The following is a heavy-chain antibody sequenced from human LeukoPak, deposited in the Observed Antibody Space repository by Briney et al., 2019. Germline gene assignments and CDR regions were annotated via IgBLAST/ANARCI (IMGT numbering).Heavy chain of an antibody. V-gene: IGHV3-23*01. CDR2: ITGSGGNT. Sequence: GGSLRLSCAASGFIFSSHSMSWVRQAPGKGLEWVSVITGSGGNTYYADSVKGQFTISKDNSKNTVYLQMSSLRVDDTAVYYCAKAASSSWPSYYYGMDVWGQGTTVTVSS. CDR1: GFIFSSHS. D-gene: IGHD6-13*01. J-gene: IGHJ6*02. CDR3: AKAASSSWPSYYYGMDV.